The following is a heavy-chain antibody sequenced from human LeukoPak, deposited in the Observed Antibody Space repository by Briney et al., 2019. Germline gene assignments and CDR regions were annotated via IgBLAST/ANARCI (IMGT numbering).Heavy chain of an antibody. D-gene: IGHD3-22*01. CDR2: IKSKTDGGTI. V-gene: IGHV3-15*01. J-gene: IGHJ4*02. CDR1: GFTFSNAW. CDR3: TTGVRDSSGYYNFDY. Sequence: GGSLRLSCAASGFTFSNAWMNWVRQSPGKGLEWVGRIKSKTDGGTIDYGAPVKGRFTISRDDSNNTLFLQMNSLKAEDTAMYHCTTGVRDSSGYYNFDYWGQGTLVTVSS.